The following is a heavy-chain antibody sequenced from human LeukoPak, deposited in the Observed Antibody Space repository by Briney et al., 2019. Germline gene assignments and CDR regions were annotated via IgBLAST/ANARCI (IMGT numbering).Heavy chain of an antibody. J-gene: IGHJ3*02. Sequence: SETLSLTCTVSDGSISSYYWSWIRQPPGKGLEWIGYIYYSGSTNYNPSLKSRVTISVDTSKNQFSLKLSSVTAADTAVYYCARNRMATIVHDAYAIWGQGTMVTVSS. CDR1: DGSISSYY. CDR2: IYYSGST. D-gene: IGHD5-24*01. V-gene: IGHV4-59*01. CDR3: ARNRMATIVHDAYAI.